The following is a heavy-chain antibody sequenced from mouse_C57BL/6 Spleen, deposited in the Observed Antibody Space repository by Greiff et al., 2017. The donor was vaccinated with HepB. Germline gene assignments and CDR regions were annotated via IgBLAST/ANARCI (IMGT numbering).Heavy chain of an antibody. V-gene: IGHV1-61*01. CDR1: GYTFTSYW. J-gene: IGHJ2*01. CDR3: ARTGITTVAVDY. Sequence: QVQLQQPGAELVRPGSSVKLSCKASGYTFTSYWMDWVKQRPGQGLEWIGNIYPSDSETHYNQKFKDKATLTVDKSSSTAYMQLSSLTSEDSAVYYCARTGITTVAVDYWGQGTTLTVSS. CDR2: IYPSDSET. D-gene: IGHD1-1*01.